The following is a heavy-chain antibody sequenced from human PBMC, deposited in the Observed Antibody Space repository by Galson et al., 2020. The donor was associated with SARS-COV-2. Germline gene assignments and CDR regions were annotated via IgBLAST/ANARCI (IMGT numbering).Heavy chain of an antibody. J-gene: IGHJ4*02. CDR1: GSTFSSYA. CDR2: IYSGGST. V-gene: IGHV3-23*03. D-gene: IGHD1-26*01. CDR3: AKDGEAGNSYYYFDY. Sequence: GGSLRLSCAASGSTFSSYAMSWVRQAPGKGLEWVSIIYSGGSTYYADSVKGRFSISRDNSKNTLYLQMNSLRPEDTGIYYCAKDGEAGNSYYYFDYWGQGTLVTVSS.